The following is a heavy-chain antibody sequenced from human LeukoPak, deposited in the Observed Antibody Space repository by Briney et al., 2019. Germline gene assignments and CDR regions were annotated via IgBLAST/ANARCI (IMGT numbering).Heavy chain of an antibody. CDR1: GYTFSDYY. D-gene: IGHD6-19*01. V-gene: IGHV1-2*02. J-gene: IGHJ4*02. Sequence: ASVKVSCKASGYTFSDYYMHWVRQAPGQGLEWMGCINPNSGGTNYAQKFQGRVTMTGDTSISTAYMELSRLRSDDTAVYYCARVSVAGTPDRDYFDYWGQGTLVTVSS. CDR2: INPNSGGT. CDR3: ARVSVAGTPDRDYFDY.